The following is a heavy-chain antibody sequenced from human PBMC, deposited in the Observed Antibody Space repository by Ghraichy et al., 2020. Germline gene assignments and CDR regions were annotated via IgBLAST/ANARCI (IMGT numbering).Heavy chain of an antibody. CDR3: AKLGTGAVGDFDY. CDR2: ISGSGGST. J-gene: IGHJ4*02. D-gene: IGHD7-27*01. Sequence: GGSLRLSCAASGFTFSSYALSWVRQAPGKGLEWVSAISGSGGSTYYIDSVKGRFTISRDNSKNTLYLQINSLRAEDTAIYYCAKLGTGAVGDFDYWGQGTLVTVSS. CDR1: GFTFSSYA. V-gene: IGHV3-23*01.